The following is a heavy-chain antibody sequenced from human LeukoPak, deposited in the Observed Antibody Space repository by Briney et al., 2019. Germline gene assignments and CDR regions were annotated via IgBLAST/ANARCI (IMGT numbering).Heavy chain of an antibody. D-gene: IGHD6-19*01. Sequence: SSVKVSCKASGYTFTGDYMHWVRQAPGQGLEGMGWINPNSGNTGFAQKFQGRVTMTRNTPINTAYLELRSPTSEDTAVYYCARPVEGWYNSDTSRSYHYYFAYWGQATLVT. CDR1: GYTFTGDY. CDR2: INPNSGNT. J-gene: IGHJ4*02. CDR3: ARPVEGWYNSDTSRSYHYYFAY. V-gene: IGHV1-8*02.